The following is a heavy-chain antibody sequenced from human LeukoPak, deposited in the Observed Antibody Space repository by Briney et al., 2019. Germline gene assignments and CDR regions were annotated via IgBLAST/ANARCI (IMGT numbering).Heavy chain of an antibody. J-gene: IGHJ4*02. CDR2: ISPSGDIT. CDR3: AKDDAWLRFGE. CDR1: GFTFSNHG. D-gene: IGHD3-10*01. V-gene: IGHV3-23*01. Sequence: GGSLRLSCAASGFTFSNHGMNWVRQAPGKGLEWVSGISPSGDITYCADSVKGRFTISRDNSKNTLYLEVMSPTAEDTAVYYCAKDDAWLRFGEWSQGTLVTVSS.